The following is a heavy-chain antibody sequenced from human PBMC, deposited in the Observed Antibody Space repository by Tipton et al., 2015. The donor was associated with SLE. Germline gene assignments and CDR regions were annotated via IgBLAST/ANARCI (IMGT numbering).Heavy chain of an antibody. CDR3: ARHERYSSGWSDFDY. V-gene: IGHV4-59*04. CDR1: GGSISSYY. CDR2: IYYSWSN. D-gene: IGHD6-19*01. J-gene: IGHJ4*02. Sequence: LRLSCTVSGGSISSYYWSWIRQPPGKGLEWIGYIYYSWSNYYNPSLKSRVTIYVDTSKNQFSLKLSSVTAADTAVYYCARHERYSSGWSDFDYWGQGTLVTVSS.